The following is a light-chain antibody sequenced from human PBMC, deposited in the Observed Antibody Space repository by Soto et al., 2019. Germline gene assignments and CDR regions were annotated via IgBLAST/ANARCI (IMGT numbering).Light chain of an antibody. CDR3: MQGTHWPPYT. V-gene: IGKV2-30*01. CDR1: QSLAYSDGNTY. J-gene: IGKJ2*01. Sequence: DVVMTQSPLSLPVTLGQPASISCRSSQSLAYSDGNTYLNWFQQRPGQSPRRLIYKVSNRDSGVPVRLRGSGSHTDVTVKISRVEAEDVGVYYCMQGTHWPPYTFGQGTKLEIK. CDR2: KVS.